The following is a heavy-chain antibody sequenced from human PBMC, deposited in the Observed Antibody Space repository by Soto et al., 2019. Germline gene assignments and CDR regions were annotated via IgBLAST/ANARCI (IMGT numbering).Heavy chain of an antibody. CDR1: GFTFSSYA. V-gene: IGHV3-23*01. J-gene: IGHJ6*02. D-gene: IGHD1-7*01. CDR2: ISGSGGST. CDR3: ANQELRRPRYYYGMDV. Sequence: GGSLRLSCAASGFTFSSYAMSWVRQAPGKGLEWVSAISGSGGSTYYADSVKGRFTISRDNSKNTLYLQMNSLRAEDTAVYYCANQELRRPRYYYGMDVWGQGTTVTVSS.